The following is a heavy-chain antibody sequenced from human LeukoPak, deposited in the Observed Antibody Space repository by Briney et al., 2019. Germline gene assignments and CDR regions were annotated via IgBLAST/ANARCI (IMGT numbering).Heavy chain of an antibody. Sequence: SETLFLTCTVSGGSISSYYWSWIRQPPGKGLEWIGYVYYSGSTNYNPSLKSRVTISVDTSKNQFSLKLSSVTAADTAVYYCARQTRTGHFDYWGQGTLVTVSS. CDR3: ARQTRTGHFDY. J-gene: IGHJ4*02. D-gene: IGHD1-1*01. CDR1: GGSISSYY. V-gene: IGHV4-59*01. CDR2: VYYSGST.